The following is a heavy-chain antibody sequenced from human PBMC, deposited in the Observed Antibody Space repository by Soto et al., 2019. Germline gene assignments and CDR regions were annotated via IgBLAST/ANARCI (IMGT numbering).Heavy chain of an antibody. CDR3: ARVPGTGAFDI. V-gene: IGHV6-1*01. D-gene: IGHD1-26*01. J-gene: IGHJ3*02. Sequence: PSQTLSLTCAIPGDSVPSNSSACYWIRQSPSRGLEWLGRTYYRSKWYNDYALSVKSRITINPDTSKNQFSLQLNSVTPEDTAVYYCARVPGTGAFDIWGQGTMV. CDR1: GDSVPSNSSA. CDR2: TYYRSKWYN.